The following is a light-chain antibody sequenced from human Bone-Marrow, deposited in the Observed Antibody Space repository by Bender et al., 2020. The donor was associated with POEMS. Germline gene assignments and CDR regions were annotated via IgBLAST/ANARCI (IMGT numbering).Light chain of an antibody. CDR2: DVS. CDR1: SSDVGAYAY. CDR3: SSYTTNNTPS. Sequence: QSALTQPASVSGSPGQSITISCSGSSSDVGAYAYVSWYQHHPGKAPKLIIFDVSIRPSGVSNRFSGSKSGNTASLTISGLQAEDEANYYCSSYTTNNTPSFGSGTKVTVL. V-gene: IGLV2-14*03. J-gene: IGLJ1*01.